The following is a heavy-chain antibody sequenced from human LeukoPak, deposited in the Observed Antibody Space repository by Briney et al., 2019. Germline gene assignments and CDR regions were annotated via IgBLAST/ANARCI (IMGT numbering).Heavy chain of an antibody. CDR1: GFTFSSYA. CDR3: AKAEVGASRGPYYFDY. Sequence: GGSLRLSCAASGFTFSSYAMHWVRQAPGKGLEWVAVISYDGSNKYYADSVKGRFTISRDNSKNTLYLQMNSLRAEDTAVYYCAKAEVGASRGPYYFDYWGQGTLVTVSS. CDR2: ISYDGSNK. V-gene: IGHV3-30-3*01. J-gene: IGHJ4*02. D-gene: IGHD1-26*01.